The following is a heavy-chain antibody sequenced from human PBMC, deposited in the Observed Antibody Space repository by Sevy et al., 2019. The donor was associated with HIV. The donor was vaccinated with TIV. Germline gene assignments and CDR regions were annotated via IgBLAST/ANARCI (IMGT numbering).Heavy chain of an antibody. V-gene: IGHV3-9*01. D-gene: IGHD6-13*01. Sequence: GGSLRLSCAASGFTCDEYGMHWVRQAPGKGLEWVSGINWNSGNIGYADSVKGRFTISRDNANNSLYMQSNSLRDAATTSDDCARDYSIEGGLAAVGTCIFDYWGQGTLVTVSS. CDR1: GFTCDEYG. J-gene: IGHJ4*02. CDR2: INWNSGNI. CDR3: ARDYSIEGGLAAVGTCIFDY.